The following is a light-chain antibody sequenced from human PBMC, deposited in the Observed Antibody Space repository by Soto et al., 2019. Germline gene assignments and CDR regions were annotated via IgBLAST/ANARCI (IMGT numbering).Light chain of an antibody. CDR1: QAVNTR. CDR2: GAS. Sequence: EIVLTQSPATLSSFPGDRVTLSCRASQAVNTRLAWYQHKPGQAPRLLIYGASTRATDMPGTFSGRGSGTEFTLTISSLQSEDFAVYYCQQYKNWPRTFGQGTKVDIK. J-gene: IGKJ1*01. CDR3: QQYKNWPRT. V-gene: IGKV3-15*01.